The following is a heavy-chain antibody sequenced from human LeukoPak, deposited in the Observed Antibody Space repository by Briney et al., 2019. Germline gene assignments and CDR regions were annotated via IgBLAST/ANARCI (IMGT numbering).Heavy chain of an antibody. CDR3: TKDIFTMVRGVVDY. J-gene: IGHJ4*02. CDR1: GFTFDDYA. Sequence: GGSLRLSCAASGFTFDDYAMHWVRQAPGKGLEWVSGISWNSGSIGYADSVKGRFTISRDNAKNSLYLQMNSLRAEDTALYYCTKDIFTMVRGVVDYWGQGTLVTVSS. CDR2: ISWNSGSI. V-gene: IGHV3-9*01. D-gene: IGHD3-10*01.